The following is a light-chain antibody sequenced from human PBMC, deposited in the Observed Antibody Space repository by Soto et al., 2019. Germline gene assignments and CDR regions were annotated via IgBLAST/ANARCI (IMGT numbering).Light chain of an antibody. J-gene: IGLJ1*01. Sequence: QSALTQPPSASGSPGQSVTISCTGTNSDVGGYDYVSWYQQHPGKAPKLMIYEVTIRPSGVSDRFSGSKSGNTASLTVSELQAEDEADYYCSSYTGGNPSYVFGTGTKVTVL. CDR2: EVT. CDR1: NSDVGGYDY. V-gene: IGLV2-8*01. CDR3: SSYTGGNPSYV.